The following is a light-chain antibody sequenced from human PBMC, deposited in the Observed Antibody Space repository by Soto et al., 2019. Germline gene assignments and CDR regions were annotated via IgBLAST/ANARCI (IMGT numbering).Light chain of an antibody. V-gene: IGLV2-14*01. CDR3: SSYTSSSTYVV. CDR1: SSDVGGYNY. CDR2: EVS. Sequence: QSALTQPASVSGSPGQSITISCTGTSSDVGGYNYVSWYQQQPGKAPKLMIYEVSNRPSGVSNRFSGSKSGNTASLTSSGLQAEDEADYYCSSYTSSSTYVVFGGGTKLTVL. J-gene: IGLJ2*01.